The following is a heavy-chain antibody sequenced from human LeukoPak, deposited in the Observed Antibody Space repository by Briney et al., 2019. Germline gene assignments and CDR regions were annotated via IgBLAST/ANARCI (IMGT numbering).Heavy chain of an antibody. D-gene: IGHD1-26*01. J-gene: IGHJ4*02. CDR1: GYTFTDYY. CDR3: ARDGIVGATIKTYYFDY. CDR2: INPYSGDT. Sequence: GASVKVSCKASGYTFTDYYLHWVRQAPGQGLDWMGWINPYSGDTNYAQKFQDRVTMTRDTSISTAYMELFRLRSDDTAVYYCARDGIVGATIKTYYFDYWGQGTLVTVSS. V-gene: IGHV1-2*02.